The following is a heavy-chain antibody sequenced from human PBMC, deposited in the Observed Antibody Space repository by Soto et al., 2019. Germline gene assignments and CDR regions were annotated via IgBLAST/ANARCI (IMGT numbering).Heavy chain of an antibody. D-gene: IGHD3-3*01. CDR2: INHSVST. CDR1: GASISSGDSY. J-gene: IGHJ4*02. V-gene: IGHV4-34*01. CDR3: ARAHPNYDFWSGYYSTDY. Sequence: ETLSLTFAVSGASISSGDSYLSWIRQPPGKGLEWVGEINHSVSTNYNPSLKSRVTISVDTSKNQFSLKLSSVTTADTAVYYCARAHPNYDFWSGYYSTDYWGQGTLVTVYS.